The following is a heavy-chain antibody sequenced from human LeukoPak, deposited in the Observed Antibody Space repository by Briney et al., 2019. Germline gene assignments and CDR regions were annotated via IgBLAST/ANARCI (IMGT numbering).Heavy chain of an antibody. Sequence: GGSLRLSCTASGFTFSNAWMSWVRQAPGKGLEWVGRIKSKTDGGTTDYAAPVKGRFTISRDDSKNTLYLQMNSLKTEDTAVYYCTTEDDSSGYHDYWGQGTLVTVSS. J-gene: IGHJ4*02. V-gene: IGHV3-15*01. D-gene: IGHD3-22*01. CDR3: TTEDDSSGYHDY. CDR2: IKSKTDGGTT. CDR1: GFTFSNAW.